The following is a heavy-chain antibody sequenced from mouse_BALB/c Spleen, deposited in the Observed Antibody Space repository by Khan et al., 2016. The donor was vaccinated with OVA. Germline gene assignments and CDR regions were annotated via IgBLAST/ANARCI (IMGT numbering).Heavy chain of an antibody. CDR3: TRLAYYYDSGGFAY. D-gene: IGHD1-1*01. J-gene: IGHJ3*01. V-gene: IGHV5-6*01. CDR1: GFTFSTYG. CDR2: VSTGGHYT. Sequence: EVELVESGGDIVKPGGSLKLSCAASGFTFSTYGMSWVRQTPDKRLEWVATVSTGGHYTYYTDTVKGRFTISRDNAKNTLYLQMSSLRSEDTAMFCCTRLAYYYDSGGFAYWGQGTLVTVSA.